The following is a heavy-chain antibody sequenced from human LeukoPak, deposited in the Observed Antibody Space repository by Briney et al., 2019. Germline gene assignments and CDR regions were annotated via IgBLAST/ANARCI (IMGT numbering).Heavy chain of an antibody. CDR1: LDSTTSNF. Sequence: SETLSLTCTVSLDSTTSNFWSWVRQPPGKGLEWIGEIHRSGSPNYNPSLQSWVTLSLDRSRNQIALELSSVTAADTAVYYCAREIFGGYNPGAYWGQGILVTVSS. J-gene: IGHJ4*02. CDR3: AREIFGGYNPGAY. D-gene: IGHD3-3*01. V-gene: IGHV4-4*02. CDR2: IHRSGSP.